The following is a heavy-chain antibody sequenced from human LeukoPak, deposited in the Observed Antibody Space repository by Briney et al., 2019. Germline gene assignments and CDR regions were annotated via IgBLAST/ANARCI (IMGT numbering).Heavy chain of an antibody. Sequence: GGSLRLSCTASGFNFNKYGMHWVRQAPGKGLEWVSAISGSGVSTHFADSVKGRFTISRDNSKNTLYLQMNGLRAEDTAVYYCAKDYCSGGNCYSGLDYWGQGTVVTVSS. V-gene: IGHV3-23*01. D-gene: IGHD2-15*01. CDR1: GFNFNKYG. CDR3: AKDYCSGGNCYSGLDY. J-gene: IGHJ4*02. CDR2: ISGSGVST.